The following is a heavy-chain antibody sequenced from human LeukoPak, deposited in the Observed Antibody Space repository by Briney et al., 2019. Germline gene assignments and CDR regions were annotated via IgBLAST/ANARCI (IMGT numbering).Heavy chain of an antibody. V-gene: IGHV3-33*01. CDR1: GYTFSSYG. D-gene: IGHD3-10*01. J-gene: IGHJ6*04. CDR2: IWYDGSNK. Sequence: PGGSLRLSCAASGYTFSSYGMHWVRQAPGKGLEWVAVIWYDGSNKYYADSVKGRFTISRDNSKNTLYLRMNSLRAEDTAVYYCARDRYGSGSRYYYGMDVWGKGTTVTVSS. CDR3: ARDRYGSGSRYYYGMDV.